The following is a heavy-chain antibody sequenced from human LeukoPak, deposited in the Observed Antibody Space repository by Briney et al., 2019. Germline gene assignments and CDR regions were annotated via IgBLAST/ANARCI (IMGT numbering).Heavy chain of an antibody. CDR1: GGSISSYY. V-gene: IGHV4-4*09. Sequence: PSETLSLACTVSGGSISSYYWSWIRQPPGKGLEWIGYIYTSGSTNYNPSLKSRVTTSVDTSKNQFSLKLSSVTAADTAVYYCARLGAREGQQLGLFGYWGQGTLVTVSS. D-gene: IGHD6-13*01. J-gene: IGHJ4*02. CDR2: IYTSGST. CDR3: ARLGAREGQQLGLFGY.